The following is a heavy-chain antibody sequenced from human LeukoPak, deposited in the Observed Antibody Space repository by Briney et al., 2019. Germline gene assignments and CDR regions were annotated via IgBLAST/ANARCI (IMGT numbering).Heavy chain of an antibody. Sequence: PSETLSLTCAVSGYSISSGYYWGGIRQPPGKGLEWFGSINHSGSTYYNPSPTSLATLSVKPSKNHFSLKLSSVTAADTAVYYWARVIYRSGGSCYDGAWFDPWGQGTLVTVSS. J-gene: IGHJ5*02. CDR2: INHSGST. D-gene: IGHD2-15*01. CDR3: ARVIYRSGGSCYDGAWFDP. V-gene: IGHV4-38-2*01. CDR1: GYSISSGYY.